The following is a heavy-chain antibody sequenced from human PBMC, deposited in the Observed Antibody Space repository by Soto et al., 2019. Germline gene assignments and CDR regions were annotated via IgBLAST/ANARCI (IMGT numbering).Heavy chain of an antibody. CDR3: XXXXXXXTVAGAR. CDR2: IGTAGDT. CDR1: GFTFSSYD. V-gene: IGHV3-13*01. J-gene: IGHJ4*02. Sequence: EVQLVESGGGLVQPGGSLRLSCAASGFTFSSYDMHWVRQATGKGLEWVSAIGTAGDTYYPGSVKGRFTISRENAKNSXXXXXXXXXXXXXXXXXXXXXXXXXTVAGARWGQGTLVTVSS. D-gene: IGHD6-19*01.